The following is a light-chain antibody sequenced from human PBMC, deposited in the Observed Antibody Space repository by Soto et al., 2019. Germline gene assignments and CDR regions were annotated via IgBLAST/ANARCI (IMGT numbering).Light chain of an antibody. CDR2: DIS. J-gene: IGKJ1*01. Sequence: EIPMTQSASSLSACVGDGVNIXCRASQSVSNYLVWYQQREGEAPNPLIYDISTLQSGVTSRFSGSGSGKDFNITISSLQHEDFATYDCQQSYYNPTFGQGTKVDIK. CDR3: QQSYYNPT. V-gene: IGKV1-39*01. CDR1: QSVSNY.